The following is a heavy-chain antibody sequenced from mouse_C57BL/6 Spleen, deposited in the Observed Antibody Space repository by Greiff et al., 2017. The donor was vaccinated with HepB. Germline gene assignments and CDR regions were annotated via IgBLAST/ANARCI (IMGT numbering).Heavy chain of an antibody. CDR1: GFTFSSNA. CDR3: ARAWDYFDY. CDR2: ISDGGSYT. Sequence: EVNVVESGGGLVKPGGSLKLSCAASGFTFSSNAMSWVRQTPEKRLEWVATISDGGSYTYYPDNVKGRFTISRDNAKNNLYLQMSHLKSEDTAMYYCARAWDYFDYWGQGTTLTVSS. V-gene: IGHV5-4*03. J-gene: IGHJ2*01. D-gene: IGHD4-1*01.